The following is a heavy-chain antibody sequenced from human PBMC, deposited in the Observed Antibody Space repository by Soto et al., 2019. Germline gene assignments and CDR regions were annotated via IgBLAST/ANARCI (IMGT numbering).Heavy chain of an antibody. Sequence: SETLSLTCTVSGGSISSGGYYWSWIRQHPGKGLEWIGYIYYSGSTYYNPSLKSRVTISVDTSKNQFSLKLSSVTAADTAVYYCARSYYYDSSGYYYFDYWGQGTLVTVSS. CDR1: GGSISSGGYY. V-gene: IGHV4-31*03. CDR3: ARSYYYDSSGYYYFDY. D-gene: IGHD3-22*01. J-gene: IGHJ4*02. CDR2: IYYSGST.